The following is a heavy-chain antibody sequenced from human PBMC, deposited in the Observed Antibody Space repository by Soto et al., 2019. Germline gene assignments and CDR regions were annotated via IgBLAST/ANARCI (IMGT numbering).Heavy chain of an antibody. CDR3: ARDCSSTSCYPFGIDY. D-gene: IGHD2-2*01. CDR2: ISSSGSTI. V-gene: IGHV3-11*01. CDR1: GFTFSDYY. J-gene: IGHJ4*02. Sequence: GGSLRLSCAASGFTFSDYYMSWIRQAPGKGLEWVSYISSSGSTIYYADSVKGRFTISRDNAKNSLYLQMNSLRAEDTAVYYCARDCSSTSCYPFGIDYWGQGTLVTVSS.